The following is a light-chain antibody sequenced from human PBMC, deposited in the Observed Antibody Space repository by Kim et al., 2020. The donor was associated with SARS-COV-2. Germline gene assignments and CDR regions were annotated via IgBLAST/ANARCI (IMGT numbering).Light chain of an antibody. CDR1: SSNIGAGYD. CDR2: GNS. V-gene: IGLV1-40*01. J-gene: IGLJ2*01. Sequence: QRVNISCTGSSSNIGAGYDVHWYQQLPGTAPRLLFYGNSNRPSGVPDRFSGSKSGTSASLAITGLQAEDEADYYCQSYDSSLSGSVFGGGTQLTVL. CDR3: QSYDSSLSGSV.